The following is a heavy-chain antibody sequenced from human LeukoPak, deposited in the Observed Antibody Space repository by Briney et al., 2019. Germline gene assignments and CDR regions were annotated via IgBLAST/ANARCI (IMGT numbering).Heavy chain of an antibody. J-gene: IGHJ4*02. Sequence: SSETLSLTCTVSGGSISSYYWSWIRQPPGKGLEWIGYIYYSGSTNYNPSLKSRVTISVDASKNQFSLKLSSVTAADTAVYYCARHSSGWNGMDYWGQGTLVTVSS. CDR1: GGSISSYY. CDR3: ARHSSGWNGMDY. V-gene: IGHV4-59*08. CDR2: IYYSGST. D-gene: IGHD6-19*01.